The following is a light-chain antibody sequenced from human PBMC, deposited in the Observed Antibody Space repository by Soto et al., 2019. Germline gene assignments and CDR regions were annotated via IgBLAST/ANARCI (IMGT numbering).Light chain of an antibody. J-gene: IGKJ1*01. CDR2: AAS. CDR3: QQYYSYPLT. V-gene: IGKV1-8*01. CDR1: QGISSY. Sequence: IQLTQSPSFLSASVGDRVTITCRASQGISSYLAWYQQKPGKAPKLLIYAASTLQSGVPSRFSGSGSGTDFTLTISCLQSEDFATYYCQQYYSYPLTFGQGTKVEIK.